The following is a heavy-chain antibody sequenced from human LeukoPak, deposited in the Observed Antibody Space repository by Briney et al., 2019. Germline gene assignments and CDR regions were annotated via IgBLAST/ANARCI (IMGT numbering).Heavy chain of an antibody. CDR2: ISVYNGNT. V-gene: IGHV1-18*01. D-gene: IGHD6-13*01. CDR3: ARQGLGSSWYYFEY. CDR1: GYTFTSYG. Sequence: ASVKVSCKASGYTFTSYGISWVRQAPGQGLEWMGWISVYNGNTNYAQKLQGRVTMTTDTSTTTAYMELRSLRSDDTAVYYCARQGLGSSWYYFEYWGQGTLVTVSS. J-gene: IGHJ4*02.